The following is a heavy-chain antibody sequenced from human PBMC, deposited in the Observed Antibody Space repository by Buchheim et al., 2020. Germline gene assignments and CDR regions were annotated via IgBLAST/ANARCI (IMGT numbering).Heavy chain of an antibody. D-gene: IGHD6-19*01. J-gene: IGHJ4*02. Sequence: QVQLVESGGGVVQPGRSLRLSCAASGFTFSSYGMHWVRQAPGKGLEWVAVIWYDGSNKYYADSVKGRFTISRDNSKNTLYLQMNSLRAEDTAVYYCARDSPVDSSGWRGAFDYWGQGTL. CDR1: GFTFSSYG. V-gene: IGHV3-33*01. CDR2: IWYDGSNK. CDR3: ARDSPVDSSGWRGAFDY.